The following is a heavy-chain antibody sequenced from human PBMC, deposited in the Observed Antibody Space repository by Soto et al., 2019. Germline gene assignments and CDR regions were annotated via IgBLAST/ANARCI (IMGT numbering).Heavy chain of an antibody. V-gene: IGHV3-23*01. CDR2: ISGSGGST. Sequence: GGSLRLSCAASGFTFSSYAMSWVRQAPGKGLEWVSAISGSGGSTYYAGSVKGRFTISRDNSKNTLYLQMNSLRAEDTAVYYCAKDVGGITIFGVVITGGRDYYYYGMDVWGQGTTVTVSS. CDR3: AKDVGGITIFGVVITGGRDYYYYGMDV. CDR1: GFTFSSYA. D-gene: IGHD3-3*01. J-gene: IGHJ6*02.